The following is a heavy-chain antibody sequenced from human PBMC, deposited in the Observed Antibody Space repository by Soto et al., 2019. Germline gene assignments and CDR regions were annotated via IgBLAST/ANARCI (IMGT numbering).Heavy chain of an antibody. V-gene: IGHV4-31*03. D-gene: IGHD3-9*01. CDR1: GGSISSGGYY. CDR3: ASGSGKDYDILTGYRGGSFDY. J-gene: IGHJ4*02. Sequence: QVQLQESGPGLVKPSQTLSLTCTVSGGSISSGGYYWSWIRQHPGKGLEWIGYIYYSGSTYYNPSLKSRVTRSVDTSKNQFSLKLSSVTAADTAVYYCASGSGKDYDILTGYRGGSFDYWGQGTLVTVSS. CDR2: IYYSGST.